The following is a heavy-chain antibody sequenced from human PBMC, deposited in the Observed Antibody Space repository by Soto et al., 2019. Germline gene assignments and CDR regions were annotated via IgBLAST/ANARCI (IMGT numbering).Heavy chain of an antibody. V-gene: IGHV3-23*01. CDR1: GFSFSDYS. CDR3: AKRATTVPTPGNYFDC. D-gene: IGHD2-15*01. CDR2: LTPRGTT. J-gene: IGHJ4*02. Sequence: EVQLLESGGGLVQPGGSLRLSCAASGFSFSDYSMTWVRQAPGRGLEWVSTLTPRGTTFYADFVKGRFTISRDNYRNTLSLQMYNLRAEDTARYYCAKRATTVPTPGNYFDCWGQGTLVTVSS.